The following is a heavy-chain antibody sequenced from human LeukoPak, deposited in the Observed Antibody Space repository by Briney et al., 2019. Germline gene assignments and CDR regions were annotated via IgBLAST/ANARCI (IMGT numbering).Heavy chain of an antibody. V-gene: IGHV3-53*01. J-gene: IGHJ4*02. CDR1: GFTVSSNY. D-gene: IGHD1-20*01. CDR3: ARGPPYNWNYVDY. CDR2: IYSGGST. Sequence: GGSLRLSCAASGFTVSSNYMSWVRQAPGKGLEWVSVIYSGGSTYYADSVKGRFTISRDNSKNTLYLQMNSLRAEDTAVYYCARGPPYNWNYVDYWGQGTLVTVSS.